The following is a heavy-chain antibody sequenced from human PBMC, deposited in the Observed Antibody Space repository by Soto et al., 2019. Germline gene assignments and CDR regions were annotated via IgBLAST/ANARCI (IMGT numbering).Heavy chain of an antibody. V-gene: IGHV1-18*01. Sequence: QGRLVQSGAEVKKPGASVKVSCKASGYIFTSYGISWVRQAPGQGLGWMGGTTAFSGNAIYAKKFKGRVTMTTDTSTSTAYMELRSLRSDDTAVYYCARLQTMVTTNYFDYWGQGTPVTVSS. D-gene: IGHD4-17*01. J-gene: IGHJ4*02. CDR2: TTAFSGNA. CDR1: GYIFTSYG. CDR3: ARLQTMVTTNYFDY.